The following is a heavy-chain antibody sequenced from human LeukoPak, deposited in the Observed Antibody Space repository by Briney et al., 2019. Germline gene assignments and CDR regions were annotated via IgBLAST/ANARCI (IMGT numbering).Heavy chain of an antibody. J-gene: IGHJ6*03. CDR1: GGSISSSSYY. D-gene: IGHD2-15*01. Sequence: SETLSLTCTVSGGSISSSSYYWGWIRQPPGKGLEWIGEINHSGSTNYNPSLNSRVTISVVTSKNQFSLKLNSVTAADTAIYYCARLGSVYYYYMDVWGKGTTVTISS. CDR2: INHSGST. V-gene: IGHV4-39*07. CDR3: ARLGSVYYYYMDV.